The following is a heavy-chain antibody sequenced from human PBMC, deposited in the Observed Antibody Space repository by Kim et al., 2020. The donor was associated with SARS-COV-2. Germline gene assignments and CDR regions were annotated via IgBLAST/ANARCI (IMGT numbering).Heavy chain of an antibody. CDR1: GGSISSGSYY. D-gene: IGHD5-12*01. J-gene: IGHJ4*02. V-gene: IGHV4-61*02. CDR2: IYTSGST. Sequence: SETLSLTCTVSGGSISSGSYYWSWIRQPAGQGLEWIGRIYTSGSTNYNPSLKSRVTISVDTSKNQFSLKLSSVTAADTAVYYCAREGVDIVATTLGFDYWGQGTLVTVSS. CDR3: AREGVDIVATTLGFDY.